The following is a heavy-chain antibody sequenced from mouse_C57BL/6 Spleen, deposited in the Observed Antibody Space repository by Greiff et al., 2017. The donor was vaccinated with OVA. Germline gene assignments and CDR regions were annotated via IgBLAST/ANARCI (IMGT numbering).Heavy chain of an antibody. D-gene: IGHD1-1*01. CDR2: IDPSDSYT. V-gene: IGHV1-50*01. J-gene: IGHJ2*01. CDR1: GYTFTSYW. CDR3: ARSSRQYYFDY. Sequence: QVQLQQPGAELVKPGASVKLSCKASGYTFTSYWMQWVKQRPGQGLAWIGEIDPSDSYTNYNQKFKGKATLTVDTSSSTAYMQLSSLTSEDSAVYYCARSSRQYYFDYWGQGTTLTVSS.